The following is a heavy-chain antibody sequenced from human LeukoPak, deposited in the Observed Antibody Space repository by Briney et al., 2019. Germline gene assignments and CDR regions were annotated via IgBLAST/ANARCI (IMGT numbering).Heavy chain of an antibody. Sequence: GGSLRLSCAASGFTFSSYEMNWVRQAPGKGLEWVSYISSSGSTIYYADSVKGRFTISRDDAKNSLYLQMDSLRAEDTAVYYCARDRYSSSPYYYYNYMDVWGKGTTVTVSS. CDR2: ISSSGSTI. V-gene: IGHV3-48*03. J-gene: IGHJ6*03. CDR1: GFTFSSYE. CDR3: ARDRYSSSPYYYYNYMDV. D-gene: IGHD6-6*01.